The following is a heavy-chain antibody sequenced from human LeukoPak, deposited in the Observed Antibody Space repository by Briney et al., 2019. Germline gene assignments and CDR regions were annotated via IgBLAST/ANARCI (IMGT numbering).Heavy chain of an antibody. CDR1: GGTFSSYA. Sequence: SVKVSCKASGGTFSSYAISWVRQAPGQGLEWMGGIIPIFGTANYAQKFQGRVTITADKSTSTAYMELSSLRSEDPAVDCCAXXXXXXXXSGYYGANYYYYMDVWGKGTTVTVSS. CDR2: IIPIFGTA. V-gene: IGHV1-69*06. J-gene: IGHJ6*03. CDR3: AXXXXXXXXSGYYGANYYYYMDV. D-gene: IGHD3-3*01.